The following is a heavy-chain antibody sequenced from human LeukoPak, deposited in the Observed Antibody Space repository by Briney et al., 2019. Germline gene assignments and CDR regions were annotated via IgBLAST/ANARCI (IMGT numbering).Heavy chain of an antibody. J-gene: IGHJ5*02. Sequence: GGSLRLSCAASGFTFSSYAMHWVRQAPGEGLEWVAVISYDGSNKYYADSVKGRFTISRDNSKNTLYLQMNSLRAEDTAVYYCARDSYSSSWYSYGGFDPWGQGTLVTVSS. D-gene: IGHD6-13*01. CDR1: GFTFSSYA. CDR2: ISYDGSNK. CDR3: ARDSYSSSWYSYGGFDP. V-gene: IGHV3-30-3*01.